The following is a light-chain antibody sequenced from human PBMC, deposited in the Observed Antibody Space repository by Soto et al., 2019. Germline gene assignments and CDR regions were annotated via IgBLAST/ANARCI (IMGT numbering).Light chain of an antibody. CDR1: SDDIGSYNR. CDR2: EVT. J-gene: IGLJ1*01. Sequence: QSVLTQPASVSGSPGQSITISCTGTSDDIGSYNRVSWYQQHPGKAPKLIIYEVTDRPSGVSNRFSGSNSGNTASLTISGLQAEDEAEYYCSSYTNINTRACVFGTGTKVTVL. CDR3: SSYTNINTRACV. V-gene: IGLV2-14*01.